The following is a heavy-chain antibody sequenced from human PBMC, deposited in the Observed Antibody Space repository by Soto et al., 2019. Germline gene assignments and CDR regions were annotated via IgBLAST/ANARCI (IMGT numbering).Heavy chain of an antibody. D-gene: IGHD5-18*01. J-gene: IGHJ6*02. CDR1: GFTFSSYA. CDR3: ATTAMDKYYYYYYGMDV. Sequence: GSLRLSCAASGFTFSSYAMSWVRQAPGKGLEWVSAISGSGGSTYYADSVKGRFTISRDNSKNTLYLQMNSLRAEDTAVYYCATTAMDKYYYYYYGMDVWGQGTTVTVSS. CDR2: ISGSGGST. V-gene: IGHV3-23*01.